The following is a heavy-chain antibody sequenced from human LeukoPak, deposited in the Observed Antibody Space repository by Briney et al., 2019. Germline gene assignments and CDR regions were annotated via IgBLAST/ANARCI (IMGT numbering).Heavy chain of an antibody. D-gene: IGHD2-21*02. CDR3: SREFPFCGADCFSGVFDI. CDR1: GYTFSSYG. Sequence: ASVKVSCKASGYTFSSYGINWVRQAPGQGLEWMGWISVINNGNTRYAQNFQGRLTMTTDTSTTTAYMGLRSLRSDDTAVYYCSREFPFCGADCFSGVFDIWGQGTMVTVS. J-gene: IGHJ3*02. CDR2: ISVINNGNT. V-gene: IGHV1-18*01.